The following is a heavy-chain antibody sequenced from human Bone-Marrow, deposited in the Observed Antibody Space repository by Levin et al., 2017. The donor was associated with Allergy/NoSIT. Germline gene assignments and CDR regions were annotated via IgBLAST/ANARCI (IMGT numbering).Heavy chain of an antibody. CDR1: GDIFSNYW. CDR3: ARQAAGPDAFDV. V-gene: IGHV5-51*01. D-gene: IGHD6-13*01. Sequence: GGSLRLSCTGSGDIFSNYWVAWVRQMPGKGLEWMGIIYPSDSDTRYSPSFQGQVTISVDKSISTAYLQWNSLKASDTAMYYCARQAAGPDAFDVWGQGTMVTVSS. CDR2: IYPSDSDT. J-gene: IGHJ3*01.